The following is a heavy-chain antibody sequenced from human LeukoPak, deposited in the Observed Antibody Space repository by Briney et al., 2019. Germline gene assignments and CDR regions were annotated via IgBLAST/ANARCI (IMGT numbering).Heavy chain of an antibody. Sequence: SQTLSLTCAVSGGSISSGGYSWSWIRQPPGKGLEWIGYIYHSGSTYYNPSLKSRVTISVDRSKNQFSLKLSSVTAADTAVYYCARDFWILGRPAYYYYGMDVWGQGTTVTVSS. D-gene: IGHD3-3*01. CDR1: GGSISSGGYS. V-gene: IGHV4-30-2*01. CDR3: ARDFWILGRPAYYYYGMDV. J-gene: IGHJ6*02. CDR2: IYHSGST.